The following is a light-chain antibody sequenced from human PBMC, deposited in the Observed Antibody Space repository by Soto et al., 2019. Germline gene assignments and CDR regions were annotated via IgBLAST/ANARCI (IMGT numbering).Light chain of an antibody. CDR2: RAS. CDR3: LQTYSDILT. J-gene: IGKJ5*01. Sequence: DIQMTQSPSSLSASEGDIVTISCRASQIISTYLNWYQQKPGTAPRLLISRASSVKSGVPPRFSGSGSGRDFTLAISSLQPEDFATYYCLQTYSDILTFGQGTRLEIK. CDR1: QIISTY. V-gene: IGKV1-39*01.